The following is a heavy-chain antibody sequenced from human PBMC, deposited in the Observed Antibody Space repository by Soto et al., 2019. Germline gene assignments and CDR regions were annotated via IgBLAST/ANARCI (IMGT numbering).Heavy chain of an antibody. J-gene: IGHJ4*02. CDR1: GYTFTSYA. D-gene: IGHD3-22*01. CDR3: ASGSGYYYDY. V-gene: IGHV1-3*01. Sequence: QVQLVQSGAEVKKPGASVKVSRKASGYTFTSYAMHWVRQAPGQRLEWMGWINAGNGNTKYSQKFQGRVTITRDTSASTAYMELSSLRSEDTAVYYCASGSGYYYDYWGQGTLVTVSS. CDR2: INAGNGNT.